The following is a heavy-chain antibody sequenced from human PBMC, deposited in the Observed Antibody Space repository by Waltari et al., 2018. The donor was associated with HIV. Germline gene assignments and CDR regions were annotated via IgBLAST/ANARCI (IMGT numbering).Heavy chain of an antibody. CDR1: GFTFGNAG. Sequence: EVQLLESGGGLVKPGGSLPLACPAAGFTFGNAGMSWGRQAPGKGLEGVGRIKSKTDGGTTDYAAPVKGRFTISRDDSKNTLYLQMNSLKTEDTAVYYCTTELGGRRWGQGTLVTVSS. CDR3: TTELGGRR. V-gene: IGHV3-15*01. CDR2: IKSKTDGGTT. D-gene: IGHD3-16*01. J-gene: IGHJ4*02.